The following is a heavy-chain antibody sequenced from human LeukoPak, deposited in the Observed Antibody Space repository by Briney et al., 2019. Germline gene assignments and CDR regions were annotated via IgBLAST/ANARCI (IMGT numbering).Heavy chain of an antibody. CDR1: GFTFSSYG. Sequence: PGGSLRLSCAASGFTFSSYGMHWVRQAPGKGLEWVAVISYDGSNKYYADSVKGRFTISRDNSKNTLYLQMNSLRAEDTAVYYCAKAFGYSYGNDAFDIWGQGTMVTVSS. V-gene: IGHV3-30*18. D-gene: IGHD5-18*01. CDR3: AKAFGYSYGNDAFDI. CDR2: ISYDGSNK. J-gene: IGHJ3*02.